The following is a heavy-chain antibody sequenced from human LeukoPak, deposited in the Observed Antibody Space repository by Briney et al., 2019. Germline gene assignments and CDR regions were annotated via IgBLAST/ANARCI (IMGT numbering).Heavy chain of an antibody. CDR1: GFTFNSYA. J-gene: IGHJ4*02. CDR3: VKQPSSGYYY. CDR2: ISSGGAGT. V-gene: IGHV3-23*01. D-gene: IGHD3-22*01. Sequence: GGSLRLSCAASGFTFNSYAMSWVRQAPGKGLEWVSGISSGGAGTYYADSVKGRFTISRDNPKNTLYLQIHSLRADDTAVYYCVKQPSSGYYYWGQGTLVTVSS.